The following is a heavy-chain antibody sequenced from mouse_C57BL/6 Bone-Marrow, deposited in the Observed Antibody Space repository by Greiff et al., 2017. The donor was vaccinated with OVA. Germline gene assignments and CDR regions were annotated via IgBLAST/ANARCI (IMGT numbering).Heavy chain of an antibody. D-gene: IGHD1-1*01. CDR2: INPNNGGT. J-gene: IGHJ1*03. Sequence: VQLQQSGPELVKPGASVKISCKASGYTFTDYYMNWVKQSHGKSLEWIGDINPNNGGTSYNQKFKGKATLTVDKSSSTAYMELRSLTSEDSAVYDCSGYYYGSSPHWYFDVWGTGTTVTVSS. CDR1: GYTFTDYY. V-gene: IGHV1-26*01. CDR3: SGYYYGSSPHWYFDV.